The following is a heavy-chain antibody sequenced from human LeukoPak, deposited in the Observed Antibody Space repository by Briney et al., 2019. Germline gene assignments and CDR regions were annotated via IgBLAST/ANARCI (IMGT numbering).Heavy chain of an antibody. CDR2: INHSGST. J-gene: IGHJ6*03. CDR3: ARGGGPEPLNYYYYMDV. CDR1: GGSFSGYY. Sequence: SETLSLTCAVYGGSFSGYYWSWIRQPPGKGLEWIGEINHSGSTNYNPSLKSRVTISVDTSKNQFSLKLSSVTAADTAVYYCARGGGPEPLNYYYYMDVWGKGTTVTVSS. D-gene: IGHD1-14*01. V-gene: IGHV4-34*01.